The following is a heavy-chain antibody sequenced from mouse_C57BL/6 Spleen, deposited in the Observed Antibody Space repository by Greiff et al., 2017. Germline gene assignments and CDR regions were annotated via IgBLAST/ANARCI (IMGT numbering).Heavy chain of an antibody. Sequence: EVKLVESGGDLVKPGGSLKLSCAASGFTFSSYGMSWVRQTPDKRLEWVATISSGGSYTYYPDSVKGRFTISRDNAKNTLYLQMSSLKSEDTAMYYCARMDYGGQGTSVTVSS. V-gene: IGHV5-6*01. CDR1: GFTFSSYG. J-gene: IGHJ4*01. CDR3: ARMDY. CDR2: ISSGGSYT.